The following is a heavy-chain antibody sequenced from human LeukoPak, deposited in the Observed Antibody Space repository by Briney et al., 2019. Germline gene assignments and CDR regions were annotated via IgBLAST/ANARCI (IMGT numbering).Heavy chain of an antibody. CDR3: ARGERRFDS. Sequence: GGSPRLSCAASGFNFSDYYMSWIRQAPGKGLEWVSYMSKSGYSIYYAASVKGRFTISRDNVNHSLFLQMNSLRAEDTAVYYCARGERRFDSWGQGTLVTVSS. D-gene: IGHD1-26*01. V-gene: IGHV3-11*01. J-gene: IGHJ4*02. CDR2: MSKSGYSI. CDR1: GFNFSDYY.